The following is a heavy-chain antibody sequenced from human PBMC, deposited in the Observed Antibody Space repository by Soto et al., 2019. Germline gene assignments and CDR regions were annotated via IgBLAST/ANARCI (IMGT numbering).Heavy chain of an antibody. CDR1: GFTFSSYT. V-gene: IGHV3-21*06. J-gene: IGHJ3*02. CDR2: ISTSSTYI. Sequence: GGSLRLSCVASGFTFSSYTMNWVRQAPGKGLEWVSSISTSSTYIYYADSVKGRFTISRDNAKDSLYLQMNSLRAEDTAVYYCASDPGEDFHWSHGFDIWGQGTMVTVSS. D-gene: IGHD3-9*01. CDR3: ASDPGEDFHWSHGFDI.